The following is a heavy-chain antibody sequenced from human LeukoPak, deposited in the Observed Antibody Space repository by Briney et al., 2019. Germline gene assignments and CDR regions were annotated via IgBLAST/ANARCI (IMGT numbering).Heavy chain of an antibody. V-gene: IGHV3-30*02. D-gene: IGHD5-24*01. CDR3: AKARRDGYNYFDY. Sequence: GGSLRLSCAASGFTFSSYGMSWVREAPGKGLEWVAFIRYDGSNKYYADSVKGRFTISRDNSKNTLYLQMNSLRAEDTAVYYCAKARRDGYNYFDYWGQGTLVTVSS. CDR2: IRYDGSNK. J-gene: IGHJ4*02. CDR1: GFTFSSYG.